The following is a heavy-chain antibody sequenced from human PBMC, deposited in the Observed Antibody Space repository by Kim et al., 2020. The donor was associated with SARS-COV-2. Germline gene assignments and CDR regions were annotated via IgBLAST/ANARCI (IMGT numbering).Heavy chain of an antibody. CDR3: AREKSIAARPYYFDY. V-gene: IGHV4-59*01. D-gene: IGHD6-6*01. J-gene: IGHJ4*02. Sequence: PSLKSRVTISVDTSKNQFSLKLSSVTAADTAVYYCAREKSIAARPYYFDYWGQGTLVTVSS.